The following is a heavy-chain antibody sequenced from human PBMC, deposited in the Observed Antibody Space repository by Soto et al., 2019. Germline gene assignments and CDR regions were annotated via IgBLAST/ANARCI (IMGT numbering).Heavy chain of an antibody. CDR1: GYTFTSYG. V-gene: IGHV1-18*01. CDR2: ISAYNGNT. Sequence: ASVKVSCTASGYTFTSYGISWVRQAPGQGLEWMGWISAYNGNTNYAQKLQGRVTMTTDTSTSTAYMELRSLRSDDTAVYYCARDIEAYCGGDCYPTSRNWFDPWGQGTLVTVSS. J-gene: IGHJ5*02. D-gene: IGHD2-21*02. CDR3: ARDIEAYCGGDCYPTSRNWFDP.